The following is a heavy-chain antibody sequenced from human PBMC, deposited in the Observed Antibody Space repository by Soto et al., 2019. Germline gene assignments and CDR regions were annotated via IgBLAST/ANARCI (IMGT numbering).Heavy chain of an antibody. Sequence: QVLLVESGGGVVQPGKSLRLSCAATGFIFRSYGVHWVRQAPGKGLEWVALISHDGNNAYYADAVNGRFTISRDNAKNTVSLQMNSLRAEDTAVYYCAKQGIEVAGTDYFDYWGQGALVTVAS. CDR1: GFIFRSYG. J-gene: IGHJ4*02. D-gene: IGHD6-19*01. CDR2: ISHDGNNA. CDR3: AKQGIEVAGTDYFDY. V-gene: IGHV3-30*18.